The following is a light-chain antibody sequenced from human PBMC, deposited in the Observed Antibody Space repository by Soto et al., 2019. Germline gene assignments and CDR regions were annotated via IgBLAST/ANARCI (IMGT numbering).Light chain of an antibody. CDR2: AAS. V-gene: IGKV1-9*01. Sequence: DIQLTQSPSFLSASVGDRVSITCRASQGISSSLAWYQQKPGKAPKLLIYAASTLQSGVSSRFSGSVSGTEFTLTISSLQPEDFATYYFQQVNSYPRTFGQGTKVEIK. CDR3: QQVNSYPRT. CDR1: QGISSS. J-gene: IGKJ1*01.